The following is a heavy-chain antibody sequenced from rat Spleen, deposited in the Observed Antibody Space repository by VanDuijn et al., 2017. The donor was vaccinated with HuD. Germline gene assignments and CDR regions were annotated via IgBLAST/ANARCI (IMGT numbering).Heavy chain of an antibody. CDR1: GFTFSNYG. CDR3: ATDQALRRY. CDR2: ISPSGGST. D-gene: IGHD1-11*01. Sequence: EVQLVESGGGLVQPGRSMKLSCAASGFTFSNYGMAWVRQAPKKGLEWVASISPSGGSTYYPDSVKGRFTISRDNAKSTLYLQMDSLRSEDTATYYCATDQALRRYWGQGVMVTVSS. V-gene: IGHV5-19*01. J-gene: IGHJ2*01.